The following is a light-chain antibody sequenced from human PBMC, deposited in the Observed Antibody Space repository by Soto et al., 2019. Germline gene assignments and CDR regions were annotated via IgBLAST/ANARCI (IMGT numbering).Light chain of an antibody. Sequence: IEMTQSPGTLSLSPGERATLSCRASQSVSSSYLAWYQQKPGEAPRLLIYGASSRATGIPGRFSGSGSGTDFTLTISSLQPEDFAVYYCQQYGSHPRTFGRGTKVDIK. V-gene: IGKV3-20*01. CDR2: GAS. CDR1: QSVSSSY. CDR3: QQYGSHPRT. J-gene: IGKJ3*01.